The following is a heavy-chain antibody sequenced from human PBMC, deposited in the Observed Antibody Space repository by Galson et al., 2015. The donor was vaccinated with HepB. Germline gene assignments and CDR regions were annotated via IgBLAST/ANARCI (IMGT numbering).Heavy chain of an antibody. Sequence: SLRLSCAASGFTFSSYGMHWVRQAPGKGLEWVAVIWYDGSNKYYADSVKGRFTISRDNSKNTLYLQMNSLRAEDTAVYYCARDREGLTSFDYWGQGTLVTVSS. CDR3: ARDREGLTSFDY. CDR2: IWYDGSNK. V-gene: IGHV3-33*01. CDR1: GFTFSSYG. D-gene: IGHD5-24*01. J-gene: IGHJ4*02.